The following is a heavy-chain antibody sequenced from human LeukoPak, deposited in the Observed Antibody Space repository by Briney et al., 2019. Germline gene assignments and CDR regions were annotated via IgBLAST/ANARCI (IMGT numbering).Heavy chain of an antibody. J-gene: IGHJ4*02. D-gene: IGHD2-2*01. CDR1: DYSITTAYY. V-gene: IGHV4-38-2*02. Sequence: SETLSLTCTVSDYSITTAYYWGWIRQPPGKGLEWIGSIYHSGNTYHNPSLKSRVTISVDTSRNHFSLNLRSVTAADTAVYYCARAAYCSSTNCYGFDYWGQGTLVTVSS. CDR2: IYHSGNT. CDR3: ARAAYCSSTNCYGFDY.